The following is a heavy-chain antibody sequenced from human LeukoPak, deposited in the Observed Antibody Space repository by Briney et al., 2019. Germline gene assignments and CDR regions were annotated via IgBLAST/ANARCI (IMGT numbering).Heavy chain of an antibody. CDR1: GGSISSGGYY. J-gene: IGHJ6*02. CDR2: IYYSGST. V-gene: IGHV4-31*03. Sequence: SQTLSLTCTVSGGSISSGGYYWSWIRQHPGKGLEWIGYIYYSGSTYYNPSLKSRVTISVDTSKNQFSLKLSSVTAADTAVYYCARSGNMITFGGVIALWGMDVWGQGTTVTVSS. CDR3: ARSGNMITFGGVIALWGMDV. D-gene: IGHD3-16*02.